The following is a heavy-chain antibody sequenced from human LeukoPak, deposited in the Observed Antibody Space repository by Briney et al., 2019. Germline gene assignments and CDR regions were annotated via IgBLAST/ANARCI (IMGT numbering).Heavy chain of an antibody. D-gene: IGHD1-1*01. CDR1: GGSISSYY. Sequence: SETLSLTCTVSGGSISSYYWSWIRQPPGKGLEWIGYIYYSGSTNYNPSLKSRVTISVDMSKNQFSLKLSSVTAADTAVYYCARIPYNWNDGYYFDYWGQGTLVTVSS. CDR3: ARIPYNWNDGYYFDY. CDR2: IYYSGST. V-gene: IGHV4-59*01. J-gene: IGHJ4*02.